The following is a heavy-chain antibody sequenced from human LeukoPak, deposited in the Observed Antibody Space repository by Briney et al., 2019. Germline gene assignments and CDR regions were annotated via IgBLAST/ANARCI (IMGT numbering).Heavy chain of an antibody. V-gene: IGHV3-23*01. CDR2: ISAGGATT. J-gene: IGHJ5*02. CDR3: ARDWSRLDP. CDR1: GFTFSSYA. Sequence: GGSLRLSCAASGFTFSSYAMTWVRRAPGKGLEWVSAISAGGATTYYADSVKGRFTFSGDNSMNTLYLQMNSLRAEDTAVYYCARDWSRLDPWGQGTLVTVSS.